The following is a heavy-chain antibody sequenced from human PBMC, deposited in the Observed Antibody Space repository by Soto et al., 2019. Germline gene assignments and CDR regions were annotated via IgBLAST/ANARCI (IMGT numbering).Heavy chain of an antibody. CDR3: ARDVGESNTWYYYGMDV. J-gene: IGHJ6*02. V-gene: IGHV1-69*13. CDR2: IIPIFGTA. Sequence: GASVKVSCKASGGTFSSYAISWVRQAPGQGLEWMGGIIPIFGTANYAQKFQGRVTITADESTSTAYMELSSLRSEDTAVYYCARDVGESNTWYYYGMDVWGQGTTVTVSS. CDR1: GGTFSSYA. D-gene: IGHD3-16*01.